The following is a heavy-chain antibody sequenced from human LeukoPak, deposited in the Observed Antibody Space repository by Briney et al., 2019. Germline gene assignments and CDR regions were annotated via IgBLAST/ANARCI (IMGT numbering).Heavy chain of an antibody. Sequence: SETLSLTCTVTDYSISSGYFWGWIRQPPGKGLEWIGIIHSGQSPYYSPSLESRITISIDTSKNQFSLKLHSVTAADTAMYYCARDIGSQMATISDWFDPWGQGTLVTVSS. CDR3: ARDIGSQMATISDWFDP. V-gene: IGHV4-38-2*02. CDR2: IHSGQSP. D-gene: IGHD5-24*01. J-gene: IGHJ5*02. CDR1: DYSISSGYF.